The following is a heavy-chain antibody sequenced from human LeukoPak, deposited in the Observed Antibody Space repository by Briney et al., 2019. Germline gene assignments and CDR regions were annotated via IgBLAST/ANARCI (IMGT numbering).Heavy chain of an antibody. J-gene: IGHJ4*02. CDR3: ARDQYSSGWFDPVDY. Sequence: GGSLRLSCAASGFTFSSYAIHWVRQAPGKGLEWVAVISYDGSNKYYADSVKGRFTISRDNSKNTLYLQMNSLRAEDTAVYYCARDQYSSGWFDPVDYWGQGTLVTVSS. CDR2: ISYDGSNK. V-gene: IGHV3-30*04. D-gene: IGHD6-19*01. CDR1: GFTFSSYA.